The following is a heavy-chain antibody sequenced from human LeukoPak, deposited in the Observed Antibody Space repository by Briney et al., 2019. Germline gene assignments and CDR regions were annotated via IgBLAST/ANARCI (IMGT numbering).Heavy chain of an antibody. CDR1: GFTFSSYS. CDR2: ISSSSSYI. Sequence: GGSLRLSCAASGFTFSSYSMNWVRQAPGKGLEWVSSISSSSSYIYYADSVKGRFTISRGNAKNSLYLQMNSLRAEDTAVYYCARGRGSDGLDVWGQGTTVTVSS. CDR3: ARGRGSDGLDV. V-gene: IGHV3-21*01. J-gene: IGHJ6*02.